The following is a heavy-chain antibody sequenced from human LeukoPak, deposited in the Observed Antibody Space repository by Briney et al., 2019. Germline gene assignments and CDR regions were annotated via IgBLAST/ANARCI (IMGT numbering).Heavy chain of an antibody. J-gene: IGHJ6*03. V-gene: IGHV1-69*06. D-gene: IGHD5-18*01. CDR2: IIPIFGTA. CDR1: GGTFSSYA. Sequence: SVKVSCTASGGTFSSYAISWVRQAPGQGLEWMGRIIPIFGTANYAQKFQGRVTITADKSTSTAYMELSSLRSEDTAVYYCARGELYSYGYHYYYMDVWGKGTTVTVSS. CDR3: ARGELYSYGYHYYYMDV.